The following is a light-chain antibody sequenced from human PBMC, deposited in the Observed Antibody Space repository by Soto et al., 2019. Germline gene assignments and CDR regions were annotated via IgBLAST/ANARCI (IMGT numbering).Light chain of an antibody. CDR3: QQYTRYWT. CDR2: KAS. J-gene: IGKJ1*01. CDR1: QSISTW. Sequence: DIRMTQSPSTLSASVGDRVTIRCRASQSISTWLAWYQQEPGKAPRLLIYKASTLESGVPSRFSGSGSGTEFTLTISSLQPDDFATYYCQQYTRYWTFGQGTKVDIK. V-gene: IGKV1-5*03.